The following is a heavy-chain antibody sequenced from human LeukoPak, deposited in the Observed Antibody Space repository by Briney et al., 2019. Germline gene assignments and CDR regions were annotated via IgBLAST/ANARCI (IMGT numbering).Heavy chain of an antibody. V-gene: IGHV3-30-3*01. J-gene: IGHJ4*02. Sequence: GRSLRLSCAASGFTFSSYAMHWVRQAPGKGLEWVAVISYDGSNKYYADSVKGRFTISRDNSKNTLYLQMNSLRAEDTAVYYCARGEGGIAAAGTDFWGQGTLVTVSS. CDR1: GFTFSSYA. D-gene: IGHD6-13*01. CDR2: ISYDGSNK. CDR3: ARGEGGIAAAGTDF.